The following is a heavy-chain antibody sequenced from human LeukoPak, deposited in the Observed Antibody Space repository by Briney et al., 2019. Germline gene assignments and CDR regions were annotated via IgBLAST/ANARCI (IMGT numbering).Heavy chain of an antibody. D-gene: IGHD3-10*01. J-gene: IGHJ4*02. CDR1: GYYFTTYW. V-gene: IGHV5-51*01. Sequence: GESLKICCKGSGYYFTTYWIAWVRQMPGKGLEWMGIIYPGDSETRYSPSFQGQVTISADKSISTAFLQWSSLKASDTAIYYCARSLSSVAGGADYWGQGTLVTVSS. CDR2: IYPGDSET. CDR3: ARSLSSVAGGADY.